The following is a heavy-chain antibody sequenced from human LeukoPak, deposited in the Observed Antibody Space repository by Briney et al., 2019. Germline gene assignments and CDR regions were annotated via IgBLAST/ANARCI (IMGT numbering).Heavy chain of an antibody. D-gene: IGHD2-2*01. CDR3: ARGRLVVPAARFPFDY. J-gene: IGHJ4*02. Sequence: ASVKVSCKASGYTFTSYDINWVRQATGQGLEWMGWMNPNSGNTGYAQKFQGRVTMTRNTSISTAYMKLSSLRSEDTAVYYCARGRLVVPAARFPFDYWGQGTLVTVSS. CDR2: MNPNSGNT. CDR1: GYTFTSYD. V-gene: IGHV1-8*01.